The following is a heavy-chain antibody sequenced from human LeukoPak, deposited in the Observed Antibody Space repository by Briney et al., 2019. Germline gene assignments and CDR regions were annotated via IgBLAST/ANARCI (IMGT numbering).Heavy chain of an antibody. V-gene: IGHV1-2*02. CDR3: ARSRYYGDYGRYFDY. Sequence: EASVKVSCKASGYTFTGYYMHWVRQAPGQGLEWMGWINPNSGGTNYAQKFQGRVTMTRDTSISTAYMELSRLRSDDTAVYYCARSRYYGDYGRYFDYWGQGTLVTVSS. CDR1: GYTFTGYY. J-gene: IGHJ4*02. CDR2: INPNSGGT. D-gene: IGHD4-17*01.